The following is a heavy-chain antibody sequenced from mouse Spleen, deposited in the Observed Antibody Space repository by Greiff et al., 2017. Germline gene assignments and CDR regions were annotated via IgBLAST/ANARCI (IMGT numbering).Heavy chain of an antibody. CDR3: AGTYGNLPWFGY. D-gene: IGHD2-10*02. CDR2: IWSDGGT. V-gene: IGHV2-6*02. CDR1: GFSLTSYG. Sequence: VHLVESGPGLVAPSQSLSITCTASGFSLTSYGVHWVRQPPGKGLEWLVVIWSDGGTTYNSALKSSLSISKDNSKSQVFLKMNSLQTDDTAMYYWAGTYGNLPWFGYWGQGTLVTVSA. J-gene: IGHJ3*01.